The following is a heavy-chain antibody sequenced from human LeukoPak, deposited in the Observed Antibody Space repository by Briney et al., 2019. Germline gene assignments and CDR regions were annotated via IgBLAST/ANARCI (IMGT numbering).Heavy chain of an antibody. Sequence: ASVKVSCKASGYTFTSYGISWVRQAPGQGLEWMGWISAYNGKTNYAQKLQGRVTMTTDTSTSTAYTELRSLRSDDTAVYYCARDQRGYDFWSGYSGGGMDVWGQGTTVTVSS. CDR2: ISAYNGKT. J-gene: IGHJ6*02. CDR1: GYTFTSYG. CDR3: ARDQRGYDFWSGYSGGGMDV. V-gene: IGHV1-18*01. D-gene: IGHD3-3*01.